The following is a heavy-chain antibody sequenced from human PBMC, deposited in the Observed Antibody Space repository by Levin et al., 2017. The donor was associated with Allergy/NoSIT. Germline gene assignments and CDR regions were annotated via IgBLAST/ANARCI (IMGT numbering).Heavy chain of an antibody. CDR1: GFTFSSYG. J-gene: IGHJ6*04. CDR3: AKSSSGSYLFGGDG. D-gene: IGHD3-10*01. CDR2: ISYDGSNK. V-gene: IGHV3-30*18. Sequence: GESLKISCAASGFTFSSYGMHWVRQAPGRGLEWVAVISYDGSNKYYADSVKGRFTISRDNSKNTLYLQMNSLRAEDTAVYYCAKSSSGSYLFGGDGWGKGTTVTVSS.